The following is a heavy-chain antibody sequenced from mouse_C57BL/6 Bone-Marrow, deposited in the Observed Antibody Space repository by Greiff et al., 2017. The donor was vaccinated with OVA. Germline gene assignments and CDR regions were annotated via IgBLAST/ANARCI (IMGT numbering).Heavy chain of an antibody. J-gene: IGHJ3*01. D-gene: IGHD1-1*01. V-gene: IGHV1-26*01. CDR1: GYTFTDYY. CDR3: ARDGSSPSFAY. Sequence: EVQLQQSGPELVKPGASVKISCKASGYTFTDYYMNWVKQSHGKSLEWIGDINPNNGGTSYNQKFKGKATLTVDKSSSTAYMELRSLTSEDSAVYYCARDGSSPSFAYWGQGTLVTVSA. CDR2: INPNNGGT.